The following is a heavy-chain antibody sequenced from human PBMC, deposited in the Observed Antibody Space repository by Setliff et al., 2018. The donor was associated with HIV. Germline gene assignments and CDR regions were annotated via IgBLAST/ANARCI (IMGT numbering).Heavy chain of an antibody. CDR3: ARDGFYYGPGGFHNGGLDY. Sequence: ASVKVSCKASGYSLANYAISWVRQVPGHGLEWMGWMSGNNGNTKSAPKVQGRLTLATDISTGTAYIELTSLTSDDTAVYYCARDGFYYGPGGFHNGGLDYWGQGTPVTVSS. CDR1: GYSLANYA. J-gene: IGHJ4*02. D-gene: IGHD3-10*01. CDR2: MSGNNGNT. V-gene: IGHV1-18*04.